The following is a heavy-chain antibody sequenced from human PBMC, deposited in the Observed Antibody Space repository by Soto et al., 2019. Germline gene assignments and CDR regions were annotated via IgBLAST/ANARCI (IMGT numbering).Heavy chain of an antibody. D-gene: IGHD1-26*01. CDR2: ISAYNGNT. CDR3: SSWRSRARGSWSWFDL. CDR1: GDTFTSYG. Sequence: QVQLVQSGAEVKKPGASVKVSCKASGDTFTSYGISWVRQAPGQGLEWMGWISAYNGNTNYAQKLQGRVTMTTDTATRTAYTEQRGLRCDETAVKSWSSWRSRARGSWSWFDLWGQGTLVTVSS. V-gene: IGHV1-18*04. J-gene: IGHJ5*01.